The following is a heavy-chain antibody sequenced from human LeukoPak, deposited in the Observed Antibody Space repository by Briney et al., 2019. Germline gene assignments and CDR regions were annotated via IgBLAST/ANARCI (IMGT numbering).Heavy chain of an antibody. J-gene: IGHJ4*02. Sequence: ASVKVSCKASGGTFSSYAISWVRQAPGQGLEWMGGIIPIFGTANYAQKFRGRVTITTDESTSTAYMELSSLRSEDTAVYYCAASYNWTPMYYFDYWGQGTLVTVSS. D-gene: IGHD1-20*01. CDR2: IIPIFGTA. CDR1: GGTFSSYA. CDR3: AASYNWTPMYYFDY. V-gene: IGHV1-69*05.